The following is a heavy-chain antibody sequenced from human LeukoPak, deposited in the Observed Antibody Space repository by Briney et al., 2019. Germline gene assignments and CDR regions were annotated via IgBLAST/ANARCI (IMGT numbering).Heavy chain of an antibody. J-gene: IGHJ4*02. Sequence: GGSLRLSCAVSGVTLSNYGMSWVRQAPGKGLEWVAGIGDSGGSTNYADSVKGRFTISRDNPKNTQYLQMNSLRAEDTAVYFCAKRGVVIRVILVGFHKAAYYFDSWGQGALVTVSS. V-gene: IGHV3-23*01. D-gene: IGHD3-22*01. CDR2: IGDSGGST. CDR1: GVTLSNYG. CDR3: AKRGVVIRVILVGFHKAAYYFDS.